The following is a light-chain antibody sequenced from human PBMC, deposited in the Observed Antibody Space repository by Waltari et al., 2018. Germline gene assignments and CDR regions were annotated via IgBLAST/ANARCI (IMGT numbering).Light chain of an antibody. CDR1: QSLSSN. J-gene: IGKJ4*01. Sequence: EIVMTKSTATMSVSPGESATLTCRASQSLSSNLAWYQQKPGQSPRLLIYGASTRATGIPAKFSGSGSDTEFTLTISSLQSEDVAVYYCQQYSIWPPVTFGGGTKVEIK. V-gene: IGKV3-15*01. CDR3: QQYSIWPPVT. CDR2: GAS.